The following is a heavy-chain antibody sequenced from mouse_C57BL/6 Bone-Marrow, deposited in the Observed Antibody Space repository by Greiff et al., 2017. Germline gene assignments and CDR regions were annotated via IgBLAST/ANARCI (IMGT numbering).Heavy chain of an antibody. J-gene: IGHJ2*01. D-gene: IGHD1-1*01. CDR3: ARYYYGSRCY. CDR1: GYTFTSYW. CDR2: IYPGSGST. V-gene: IGHV1-55*01. Sequence: VQGVESGAELVKPGASVKMSCKASGYTFTSYWLTWVKQRPGQGLEWIGDIYPGSGSTNYNEKFKSKATLTVDTSSSTAYMQLSSLTSEDSAVYYCARYYYGSRCYWGQGTTLTVSS.